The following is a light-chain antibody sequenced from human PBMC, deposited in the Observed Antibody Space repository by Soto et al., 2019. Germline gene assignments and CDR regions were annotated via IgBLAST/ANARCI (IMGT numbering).Light chain of an antibody. V-gene: IGLV2-14*01. Sequence: QSVLTQPASVSGSPGQSITISCTGTSNDVGGYNYVCWYQQHPGKAPKLIIYEVSNRPSGVSNRFSGSKSGNTASLTISGLQAEDEADYYCSSYTSSSTLGRVFGGGTQLTVL. CDR1: SNDVGGYNY. CDR2: EVS. CDR3: SSYTSSSTLGRV. J-gene: IGLJ3*02.